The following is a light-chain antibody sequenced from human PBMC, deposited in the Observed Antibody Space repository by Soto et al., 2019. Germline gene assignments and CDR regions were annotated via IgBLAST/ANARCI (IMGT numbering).Light chain of an antibody. CDR1: SSDVGGYNY. CDR3: SSYTSWSTLV. CDR2: EVI. V-gene: IGLV2-14*01. Sequence: QSALTQPASVSGSPGQSITISCTGTSSDVGGYNYVSWYQQHPGKAPKLIICEVINRPSGVSNRFSGSKSGNTASLTISGLQAEDEADYYCSSYTSWSTLVFGTGTKVTVL. J-gene: IGLJ1*01.